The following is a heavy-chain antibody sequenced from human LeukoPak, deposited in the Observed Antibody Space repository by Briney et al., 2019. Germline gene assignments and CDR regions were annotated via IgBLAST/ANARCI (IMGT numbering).Heavy chain of an antibody. D-gene: IGHD5-12*01. Sequence: GGSLRLSCAASGFTFSSHSMNWVRQAPGKGLEWVSSISSSSSYIYYADSVKGRFTISRDNAKNSLYLQMNSLRAEDTAVYYCARDIVATEPGHYHGGWFDPWGQGTLVTVSS. J-gene: IGHJ5*02. V-gene: IGHV3-21*01. CDR3: ARDIVATEPGHYHGGWFDP. CDR1: GFTFSSHS. CDR2: ISSSSSYI.